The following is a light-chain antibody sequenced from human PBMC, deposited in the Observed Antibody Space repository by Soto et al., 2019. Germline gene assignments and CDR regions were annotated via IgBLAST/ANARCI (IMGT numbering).Light chain of an antibody. CDR3: QQYNSYWT. J-gene: IGKJ1*01. CDR2: KAS. CDR1: QSIGSW. V-gene: IGKV1-5*03. Sequence: DIQMTQSPSTLSASVGDRVTITCRASQSIGSWLAWYQQKPGKAPNLLIYKASSLESGVPSRFSGSGSGTEFTLTISSLQPDDFATYYCQQYNSYWTFGHGTKVDIK.